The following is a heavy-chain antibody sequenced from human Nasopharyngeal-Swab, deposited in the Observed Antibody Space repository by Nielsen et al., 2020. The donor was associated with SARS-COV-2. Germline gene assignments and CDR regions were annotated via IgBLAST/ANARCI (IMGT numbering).Heavy chain of an antibody. D-gene: IGHD6-6*01. V-gene: IGHV4-34*01. CDR1: GVSFSGYY. CDR3: ASIAARSGFGMDV. Sequence: SETLSLTCAVYGVSFSGYYWSWIRQPPGKGLEWIGEINHSGSTNYNPSLKSRVTISVDTSKNQFSLKLSSVTAADTAVYYCASIAARSGFGMDVWGQGTTVTVSS. J-gene: IGHJ6*02. CDR2: INHSGST.